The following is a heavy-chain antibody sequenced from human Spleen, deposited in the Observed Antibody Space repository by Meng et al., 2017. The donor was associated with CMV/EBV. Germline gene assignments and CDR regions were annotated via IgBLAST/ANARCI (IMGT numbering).Heavy chain of an antibody. J-gene: IGHJ3*02. V-gene: IGHV3-30*04. Sequence: SCAASRFTFTNFAIHWVRQAPGKGLEWVAVISYDGSNEYYVDSVKGRFTISRDSSKNTLYLQMNSLRAEDTAVYYCASVRGFCTSTTCYRGAFDIWGQGTMVTVSS. D-gene: IGHD2-2*01. CDR3: ASVRGFCTSTTCYRGAFDI. CDR2: ISYDGSNE. CDR1: RFTFTNFA.